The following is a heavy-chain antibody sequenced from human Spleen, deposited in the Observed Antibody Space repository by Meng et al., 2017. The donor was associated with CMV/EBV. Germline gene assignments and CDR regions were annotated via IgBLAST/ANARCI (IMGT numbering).Heavy chain of an antibody. CDR2: ISAYNGNT. Sequence: QVQWVQSGAEVKKPGASVKVSCKASGYIFNNYGVSWVRQAPGQGPEWMGWISAYNGNTNYAQKLQGRVTMTTDTSTSTAYMELRSLRSDDTAVYYCARGVGQQLPWYYFDYWGQGTLVTVSS. D-gene: IGHD6-13*01. CDR3: ARGVGQQLPWYYFDY. J-gene: IGHJ4*02. CDR1: GYIFNNYG. V-gene: IGHV1-18*01.